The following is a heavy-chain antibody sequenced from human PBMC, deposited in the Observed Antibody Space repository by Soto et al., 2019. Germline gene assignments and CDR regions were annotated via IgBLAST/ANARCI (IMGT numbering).Heavy chain of an antibody. D-gene: IGHD3-10*01. CDR1: GGTFSSYT. J-gene: IGHJ6*02. Sequence: QVQLVQSGAEMKKPGSSVKVSCKGSGGTFSSYTISWVRQAPGQGLEWMGRIIPILGIANHAQKFQGRVTITADKSTSTAYMELSSLSSEDTAVYYCARFRGSYGMDVWGQGTTVTVSS. CDR2: IIPILGIA. CDR3: ARFRGSYGMDV. V-gene: IGHV1-69*02.